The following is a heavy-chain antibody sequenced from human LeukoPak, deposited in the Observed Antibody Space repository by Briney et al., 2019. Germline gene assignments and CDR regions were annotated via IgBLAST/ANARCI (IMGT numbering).Heavy chain of an antibody. J-gene: IGHJ5*02. CDR3: ASSRSYYNL. CDR2: INPNSGGT. V-gene: IGHV1-2*02. CDR1: GYTFTDYY. D-gene: IGHD1-26*01. Sequence: GASVKVSCKASGYTFTDYYMQWVRQAPGQGLEWMGWINPNSGGTNYAQKFQGRVTMTRDTSINTAYMELSSLRSDDTAVYYCASSRSYYNLWGQGTLVTVSS.